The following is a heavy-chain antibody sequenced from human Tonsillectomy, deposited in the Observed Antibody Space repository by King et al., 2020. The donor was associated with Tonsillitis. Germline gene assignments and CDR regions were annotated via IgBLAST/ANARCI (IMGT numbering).Heavy chain of an antibody. CDR3: ARDQSTGWYIDY. D-gene: IGHD2-8*02. J-gene: IGHJ4*02. V-gene: IGHV3-33*05. CDR1: GSTFSNYA. CDR2: LSYDGTNT. Sequence: VQLGESGGGVVQPGRSLRPSCAASGSTFSNYAMHGVRQAPGGGLEWGAFLSYDGTNTYYADSVRGRFAISRDNSKNTLYLQMNSLRAEDTAVYFCARDQSTGWYIDYWGRGTLVTVSS.